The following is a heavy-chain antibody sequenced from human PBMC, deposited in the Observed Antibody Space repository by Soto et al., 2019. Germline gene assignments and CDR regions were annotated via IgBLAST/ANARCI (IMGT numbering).Heavy chain of an antibody. CDR3: ATVPGYNWNDFGDY. CDR2: ISWNSGSI. D-gene: IGHD1-1*01. J-gene: IGHJ4*02. CDR1: GFTFDDYA. V-gene: IGHV3-9*01. Sequence: EVQLVESGGGLVQPGRSLRLSCAASGFTFDDYAMHWVRQAPGKGLEWVSGISWNSGSIGYADSVKGRFTISRDNAKNSLYLQMNSLRAEDTALYYCATVPGYNWNDFGDYWGQGTLVTVSS.